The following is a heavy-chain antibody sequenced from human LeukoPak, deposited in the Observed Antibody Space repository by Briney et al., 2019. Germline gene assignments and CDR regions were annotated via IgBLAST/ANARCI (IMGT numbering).Heavy chain of an antibody. CDR1: GYTFSGYY. D-gene: IGHD3-10*02. V-gene: IGHV1-2*02. J-gene: IGHJ4*02. CDR2: INANSGET. Sequence: ASVKVSCKTSGYTFSGYYLNWVRQAPGQGLEWMGWINANSGETNYAQKFQGRVTMTRDTSISTAYMELSRLNSDDAAVYYCAHGTMYQLDSWGQGTLVTVSS. CDR3: AHGTMYQLDS.